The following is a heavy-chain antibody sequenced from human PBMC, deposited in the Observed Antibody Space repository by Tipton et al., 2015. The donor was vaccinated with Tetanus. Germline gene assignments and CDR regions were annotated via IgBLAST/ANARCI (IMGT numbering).Heavy chain of an antibody. CDR3: ARARGVAVAGGDY. CDR1: GFTFDNYA. Sequence: SLRLSCAVSGFTFDNYAMHWVRQAPGRGLEWVSVIYSGGSTYYADSVKGRFTISRDNSKNTLYLQMNSLRVEDTAVYYCARARGVAVAGGDYWGQGTPVTVSS. J-gene: IGHJ4*02. D-gene: IGHD6-19*01. CDR2: IYSGGST. V-gene: IGHV3-66*01.